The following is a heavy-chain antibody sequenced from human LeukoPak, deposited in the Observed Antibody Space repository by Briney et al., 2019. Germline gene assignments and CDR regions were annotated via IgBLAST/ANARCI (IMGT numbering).Heavy chain of an antibody. CDR1: GFIFNSYA. CDR3: ATRKPDYYFDY. Sequence: PGGSLRLSCAASGFIFNSYAMSWVRQAPGKGLEWVSDIRGSGGTTYYADSVKGRFTISRDNSKNTLYLQMNSLRAEDTAIYYCATRKPDYYFDYWGQGTLVTVSS. J-gene: IGHJ4*02. V-gene: IGHV3-23*01. CDR2: IRGSGGTT. D-gene: IGHD1-14*01.